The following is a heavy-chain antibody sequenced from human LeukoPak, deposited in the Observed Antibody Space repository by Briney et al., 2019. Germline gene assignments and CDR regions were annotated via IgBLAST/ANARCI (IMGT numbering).Heavy chain of an antibody. V-gene: IGHV3-30*18. CDR3: AKEMGYSYGDFDY. D-gene: IGHD5-18*01. CDR1: GFTFSSYG. CDR2: ISYDGSNK. J-gene: IGHJ4*02. Sequence: GGSLRLSCAASGFTFSSYGMHWVRQAPGKGLEWVAVISYDGSNKYYVDSVKGRFTISRDNSKNTLYLQMNSLRAEDTAVYYCAKEMGYSYGDFDYWGQGTLVTVSS.